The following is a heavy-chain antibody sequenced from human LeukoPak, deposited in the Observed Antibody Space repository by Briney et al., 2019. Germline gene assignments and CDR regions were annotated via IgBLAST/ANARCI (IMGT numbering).Heavy chain of an antibody. Sequence: ASVKVSCKASGGTFSSYAISWVRQAPGQGLEWMGGIIPIFGTANYAQKFQGRVTITADESTSTAYMELSSLRSEDTAVYYCASTQVKDYDSSGYYFGAQWGQGTLVTVSS. V-gene: IGHV1-69*13. D-gene: IGHD3-22*01. CDR1: GGTFSSYA. CDR2: IIPIFGTA. J-gene: IGHJ4*02. CDR3: ASTQVKDYDSSGYYFGAQ.